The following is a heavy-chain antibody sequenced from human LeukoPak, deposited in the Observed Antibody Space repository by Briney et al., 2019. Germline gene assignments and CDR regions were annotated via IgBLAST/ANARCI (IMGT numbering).Heavy chain of an antibody. J-gene: IGHJ4*02. CDR1: GGSFSGYY. CDR3: ARGRNYDFWSGYHTGYYFDY. CDR2: INHSGST. D-gene: IGHD3-3*01. Sequence: PSETLSLTCAVYGGSFSGYYWSWIRQHPGKGLEWIGEINHSGSTNYNPSLKSRVTISVDTSKNQFSLKLSSVTAADTAVYYRARGRNYDFWSGYHTGYYFDYWGQGTLVTVSS. V-gene: IGHV4-34*01.